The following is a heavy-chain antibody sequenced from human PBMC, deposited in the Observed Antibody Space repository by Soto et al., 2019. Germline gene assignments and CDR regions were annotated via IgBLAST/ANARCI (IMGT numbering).Heavy chain of an antibody. CDR2: ISYDGSNK. Sequence: PGGSLRHSCAASGFTFSSYAMHWVRQAPGKGLEWVAVISYDGSNKYYADSVKGRFTISRDNSKNTLYLQMNSLRAEDTAVYYCARGWGEGWLQFVFLNADFEYWGQGTLVTVSS. D-gene: IGHD7-27*01. J-gene: IGHJ4*02. V-gene: IGHV3-30-3*01. CDR3: ARGWGEGWLQFVFLNADFEY. CDR1: GFTFSSYA.